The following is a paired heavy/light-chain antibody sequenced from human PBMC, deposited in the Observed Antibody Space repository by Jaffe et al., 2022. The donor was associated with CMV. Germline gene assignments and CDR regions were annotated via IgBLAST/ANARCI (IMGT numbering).Heavy chain of an antibody. J-gene: IGHJ4*02. CDR2: ISGSGGST. D-gene: IGHD3-22*01. V-gene: IGHV3-23*01. CDR3: AKDSWPSSYYYDSSGYYLYFDY. CDR1: GFTFSSYA. Sequence: EVQLLESGGGLVQPGGSLRLSCAASGFTFSSYAMSWVRQAPGKGLEWVSAISGSGGSTYYADSVKGRFTISRDNSKNTLYLQMNSLRAEDTAVYYCAKDSWPSSYYYDSSGYYLYFDYWGQGTLVTVSS.
Light chain of an antibody. V-gene: IGKV3-11*01. CDR2: DAS. CDR1: QSVSSY. J-gene: IGKJ4*01. CDR3: QQRSNWLALT. Sequence: EIVLTQSPATLSLSPGERATLSCRASQSVSSYLAWYQQKPGQAPRLLIYDASNRATGIPARFSGSGSGTDFTLTISSLEPEDFAVYYCQQRSNWLALTFGGGTKVEIK.